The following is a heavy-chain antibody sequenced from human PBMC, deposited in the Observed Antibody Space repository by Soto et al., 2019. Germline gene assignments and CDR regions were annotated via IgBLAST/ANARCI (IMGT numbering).Heavy chain of an antibody. CDR3: ARWSYLDD. Sequence: PGGSLRLSCAASGFSFGSYALSWVRQAPGKGLEWVSTISGSDGKTFYADSVKGRFSTSRDTSQSTLYLQMNSLRADDTAMYYCARWSYLDDWGQGTRATVSS. CDR1: GFSFGSYA. CDR2: ISGSDGKT. J-gene: IGHJ1*01. D-gene: IGHD3-10*01. V-gene: IGHV3-23*01.